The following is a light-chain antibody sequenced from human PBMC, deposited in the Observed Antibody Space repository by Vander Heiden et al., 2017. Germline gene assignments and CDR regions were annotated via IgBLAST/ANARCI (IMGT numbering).Light chain of an antibody. CDR3: QQYKNWPLT. V-gene: IGKV3-15*01. CDR2: GAS. Sequence: TLSVSPGERATLSCRASHSVSSNLAWYQQRPGQAPRLLIYGASTRATDVPARFSGSGSRTEFTLTISSLQSEDFAVYYCQQYKNWPLTFGQGTRVEIK. J-gene: IGKJ1*01. CDR1: HSVSSN.